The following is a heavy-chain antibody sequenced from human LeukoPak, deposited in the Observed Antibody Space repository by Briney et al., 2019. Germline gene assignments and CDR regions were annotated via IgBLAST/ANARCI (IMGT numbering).Heavy chain of an antibody. J-gene: IGHJ4*02. Sequence: SETLSLTCAVYGGSFSGYYWSWIRQPPGKGLEWIGEINHSGSTNYNPSLKSRVTISVDTSKNQFSLKLSSVTAADTAVYYCARHRFLRYFDLWGQGTLVTVSS. CDR1: GGSFSGYY. CDR3: ARHRFLRYFDL. V-gene: IGHV4-34*01. D-gene: IGHD3-9*01. CDR2: INHSGST.